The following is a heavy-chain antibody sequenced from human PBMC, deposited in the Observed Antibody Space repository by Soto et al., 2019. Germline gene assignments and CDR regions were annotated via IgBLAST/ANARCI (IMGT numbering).Heavy chain of an antibody. Sequence: GESLKISCKASGYSFTSYWIAWVRQMPGKGLEYMGIIYPGDSETRYRPSFQGQVTISADNSKNTLYLQMSSLRAEDTAVYYCARGFSAGKGSPPDFWGQGSLVTVSS. D-gene: IGHD6-13*01. CDR3: ARGFSAGKGSPPDF. CDR1: GYSFTSYW. V-gene: IGHV5-51*01. J-gene: IGHJ4*02. CDR2: IYPGDSET.